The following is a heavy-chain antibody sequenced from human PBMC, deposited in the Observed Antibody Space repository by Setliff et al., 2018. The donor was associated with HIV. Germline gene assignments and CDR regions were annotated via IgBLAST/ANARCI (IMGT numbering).Heavy chain of an antibody. CDR3: ARVFPLVTADDNRFDP. D-gene: IGHD2-21*02. J-gene: IGHJ5*02. CDR1: GGSVEILN. CDR2: IYSSATT. Sequence: SETLSLTCSVSGGSVEILNLIWIRQRPGKGLECIGYIYSSATTNYNSALESRATISRDTSKNQISLKLRSVAAADTAVYYCARVFPLVTADDNRFDPWGQGILVTVSS. V-gene: IGHV4-4*08.